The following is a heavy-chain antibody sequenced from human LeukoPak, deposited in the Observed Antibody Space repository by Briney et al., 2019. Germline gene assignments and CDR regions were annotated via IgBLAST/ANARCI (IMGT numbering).Heavy chain of an antibody. CDR1: GGSFSGYS. CDR2: FSCSGST. J-gene: IGHJ4*02. Sequence: SETLSLTCAVYGGSFSGYSWGWIRQPPGKGLEWIGSFSCSGSTYYNPSLKSRVTISVDTSKSQFSLYMDSVTAADTAVYYCARDWNRYAYWGQGTLVTVSS. CDR3: ARDWNRYAY. D-gene: IGHD1-1*01. V-gene: IGHV4-34*11.